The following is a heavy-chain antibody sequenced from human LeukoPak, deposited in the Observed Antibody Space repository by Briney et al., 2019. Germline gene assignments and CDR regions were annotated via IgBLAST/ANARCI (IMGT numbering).Heavy chain of an antibody. CDR2: IYYSGST. CDR3: ARDLRYSYGSSSAFDI. J-gene: IGHJ3*02. CDR1: GGSISSSRYY. D-gene: IGHD5-18*01. V-gene: IGHV4-39*07. Sequence: SETLSLTCTVSGGSISSSRYYWGWLRQPPGKGLEWIGNIYYSGSTYYNPSLKSRVTISVDTSKNQFSLKLSSVTAADTAVYYCARDLRYSYGSSSAFDIWGQGTMVTVSS.